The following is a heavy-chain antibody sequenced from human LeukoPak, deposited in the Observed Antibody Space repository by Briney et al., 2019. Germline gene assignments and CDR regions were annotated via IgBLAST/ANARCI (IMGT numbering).Heavy chain of an antibody. CDR3: AKGGQSGSYGMDV. CDR2: ISGSGGTT. V-gene: IGHV3-23*01. Sequence: GGSLRLSCAASGFTFSSYAMSWVRQAPGNGLEWVSAISGSGGTTYYADSVKGRFTISRDNSKNTLYLQMNSLRAEDTAVFYCAKGGQSGSYGMDVWGQGTTVTVSS. CDR1: GFTFSSYA. D-gene: IGHD1-26*01. J-gene: IGHJ6*02.